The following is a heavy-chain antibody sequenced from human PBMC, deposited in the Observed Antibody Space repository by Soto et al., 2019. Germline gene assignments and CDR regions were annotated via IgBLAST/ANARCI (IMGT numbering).Heavy chain of an antibody. Sequence: SVKVSCKASGFTFTSSAMQWVRQARGQRLEWIGWIVVGSGNTNYAQKFQERVTITRDMSTSTAYMELSSLRSEDTAVYYCARGTVVDGSAAVDYWGQGTLVTVSS. J-gene: IGHJ4*02. D-gene: IGHD2-15*01. CDR1: GFTFTSSA. CDR3: ARGTVVDGSAAVDY. CDR2: IVVGSGNT. V-gene: IGHV1-58*02.